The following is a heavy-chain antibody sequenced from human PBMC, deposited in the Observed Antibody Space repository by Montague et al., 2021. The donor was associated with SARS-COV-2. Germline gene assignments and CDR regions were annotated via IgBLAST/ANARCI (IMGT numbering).Heavy chain of an antibody. CDR1: GFTMSSYW. D-gene: IGHD3-10*01. CDR3: VRERAFYFASGTYSRNNWFDP. Sequence: YLSLSCSASGFTMSSYWMRWVRQAPGKGLEWVAYIKQDGSEQYYVDSVRGRFTISKDNAKNSLYLQMNSLRVEDTAMYYCVRERAFYFASGTYSRNNWFDPWGQGTLVTVSS. CDR2: IKQDGSEQ. V-gene: IGHV3-7*01. J-gene: IGHJ5*02.